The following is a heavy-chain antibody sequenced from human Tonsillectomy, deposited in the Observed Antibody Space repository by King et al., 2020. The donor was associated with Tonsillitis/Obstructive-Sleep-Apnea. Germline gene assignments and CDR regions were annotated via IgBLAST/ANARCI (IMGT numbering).Heavy chain of an antibody. CDR1: GFTFDDYA. CDR2: ISGDGGST. D-gene: IGHD5-12*01. J-gene: IGHJ4*02. CDR3: AKGILSRLGYHFDS. V-gene: IGHV3-43*02. Sequence: VQLVESGGGVVQPGGSLRLSCEASGFTFDDYAIHWVRQPPGKGLEWVSLISGDGGSTYYADSVKGRFTISRDNSKNSLYLQMNSLRTEDTAFYFCAKGILSRLGYHFDSWGPGTLVTVSA.